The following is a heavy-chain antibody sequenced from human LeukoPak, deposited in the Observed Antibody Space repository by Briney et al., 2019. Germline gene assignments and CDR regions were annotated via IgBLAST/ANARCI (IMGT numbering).Heavy chain of an antibody. CDR2: ISSSSSYI. D-gene: IGHD4-23*01. CDR1: KFTFSNYA. CDR3: ARDGITVVTGYYYYGMDV. J-gene: IGHJ6*02. Sequence: GGSLRLSCAASKFTFSNYAMSWVRQAPGKGLEWVSSISSSSSYIYYADSVKGRFTISRDNAKNSLYLQMNSLRAEDTAVYYCARDGITVVTGYYYYGMDVWGQGTTVTVSS. V-gene: IGHV3-21*01.